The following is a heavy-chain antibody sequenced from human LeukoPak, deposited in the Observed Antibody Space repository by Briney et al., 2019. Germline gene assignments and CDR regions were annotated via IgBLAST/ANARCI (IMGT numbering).Heavy chain of an antibody. CDR3: AREYSSSSGRAFDY. CDR2: ISPDGSST. Sequence: GGPLRLSCAASGFTFSNDWMHWVRQGPGKGLVWVSRISPDGSSTTYADSVKGRFIISRDNAQNTVYLQMSSLRLEDTAVYYCAREYSSSSGRAFDYWGQGTLVTASS. J-gene: IGHJ4*02. D-gene: IGHD6-6*01. CDR1: GFTFSNDW. V-gene: IGHV3-74*01.